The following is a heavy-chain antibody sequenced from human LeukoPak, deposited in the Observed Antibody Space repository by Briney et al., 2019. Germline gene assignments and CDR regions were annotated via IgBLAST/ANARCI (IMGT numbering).Heavy chain of an antibody. CDR3: ARGDFYDILTGYYMYLDY. CDR1: GGTFSSYA. CDR2: IIPIFGTA. D-gene: IGHD3-9*01. J-gene: IGHJ4*02. V-gene: IGHV1-69*13. Sequence: ASVKVSCKASGGTFSSYAISWVRQAPGQGLEWMGGIIPIFGTANYAQKFQGRVTITADESTSTAYMELSSLRSDDTAVYYCARGDFYDILTGYYMYLDYWGQGTLVTVSS.